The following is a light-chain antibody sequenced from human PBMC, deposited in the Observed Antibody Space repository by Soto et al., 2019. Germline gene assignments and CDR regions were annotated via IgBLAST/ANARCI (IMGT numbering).Light chain of an antibody. CDR3: QQCHAYSLT. Sequence: DIPMTQSPSTLSASVGDRVTITCRASQNIRSRLAWYQQKPGEAPRLLIYEASILESGVPSRFSGRGAGTEFTLTITSLQPDDFATYYCQQCHAYSLTFGGGTKVEIK. CDR1: QNIRSR. J-gene: IGKJ4*01. V-gene: IGKV1-5*03. CDR2: EAS.